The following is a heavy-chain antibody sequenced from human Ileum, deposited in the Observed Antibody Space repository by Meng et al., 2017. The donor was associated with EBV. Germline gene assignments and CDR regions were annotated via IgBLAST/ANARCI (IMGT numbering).Heavy chain of an antibody. D-gene: IGHD3-10*01. J-gene: IGHJ4*02. CDR2: IHNSGNT. Sequence: WGPDMFDQSAPLFLTSTVVGGTISSSSYYWGWIRQPPGKGLEWIGMIHNSGNTYYNPSLKSRVTISVDTSKNQFSLRLSSVTAADAALYYCARQSDHYYGSGSYYDYWGQGTLVTVSS. V-gene: IGHV4-39*01. CDR3: ARQSDHYYGSGSYYDY. CDR1: GGTISSSSYY.